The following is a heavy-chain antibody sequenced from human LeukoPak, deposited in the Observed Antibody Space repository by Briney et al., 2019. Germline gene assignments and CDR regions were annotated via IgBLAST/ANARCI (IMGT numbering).Heavy chain of an antibody. J-gene: IGHJ4*02. V-gene: IGHV3-23*01. CDR2: ISGSGGST. Sequence: PGGSLRLSCAASGFTFSSYAMSWVRQAPGKELEWVSAISGSGGSTYYADSVKGRFTISRDNSKNTLYLQMNSLRAEDTAVYYCGEVGYGLFIRDYWGQGTLVTVSS. D-gene: IGHD3-16*01. CDR3: GEVGYGLFIRDY. CDR1: GFTFSSYA.